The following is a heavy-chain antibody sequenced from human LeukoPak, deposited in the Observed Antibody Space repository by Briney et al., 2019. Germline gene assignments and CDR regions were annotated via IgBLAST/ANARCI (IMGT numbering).Heavy chain of an antibody. J-gene: IGHJ6*03. V-gene: IGHV4-4*07. CDR1: GGSISSYY. CDR2: IYTSGST. CDR3: ARQFDPSGLDYYYYYMDV. Sequence: PSETLSLTCTVSGGSISSYYWSWIRQPAGKGLEWIGRIYTSGSTNYNPSLKSRVTMSVDTSKNQFSLKLSSVTAADTAVYYCARQFDPSGLDYYYYYMDVWGKGTTVTVSS. D-gene: IGHD3-9*01.